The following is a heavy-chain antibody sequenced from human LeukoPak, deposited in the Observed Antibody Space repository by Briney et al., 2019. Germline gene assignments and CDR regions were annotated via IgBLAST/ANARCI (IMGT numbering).Heavy chain of an antibody. V-gene: IGHV3-48*03. CDR2: ISSSGSTI. D-gene: IGHD3-22*01. Sequence: GGSLRLSCAASGFTFSSYEMNWVRQAPGKGLEWVSYISSSGSTIYYADSVKGRFTISRDNAKSTVYLQMNSLRAEDTAVYYCARDYYYSVDYWGQGTLVTVSS. J-gene: IGHJ4*02. CDR1: GFTFSSYE. CDR3: ARDYYYSVDY.